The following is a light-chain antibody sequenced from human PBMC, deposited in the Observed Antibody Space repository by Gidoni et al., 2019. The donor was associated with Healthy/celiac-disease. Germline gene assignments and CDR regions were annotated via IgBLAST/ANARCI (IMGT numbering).Light chain of an antibody. CDR1: QSIRSY. V-gene: IGKV1-39*01. Sequence: DIQMTQSPSSLSASVGDRVTITCRASQSIRSYLNWYQQKQGKAPKLLIYAASSLQSGVPSRFSGSGSGTDFTLTISSLQPEDFATYYCQQSYSTLYTFGQGTKLEIK. CDR2: AAS. CDR3: QQSYSTLYT. J-gene: IGKJ2*01.